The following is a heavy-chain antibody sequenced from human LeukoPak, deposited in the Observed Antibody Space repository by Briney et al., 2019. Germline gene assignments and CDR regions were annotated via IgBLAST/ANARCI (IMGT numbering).Heavy chain of an antibody. CDR1: GFTFSSYW. J-gene: IGHJ4*02. Sequence: GGSLRLSCAASGFTFSSYWMSWVRQAPGKGLEWVANIKQDGSEKYYADSVKGRFTISRDNSKNTLYLQMNSLRAEDTAVYYCARGLGGYDQGYYFDYWGQGTLVTVSS. D-gene: IGHD5-12*01. CDR2: IKQDGSEK. V-gene: IGHV3-7*01. CDR3: ARGLGGYDQGYYFDY.